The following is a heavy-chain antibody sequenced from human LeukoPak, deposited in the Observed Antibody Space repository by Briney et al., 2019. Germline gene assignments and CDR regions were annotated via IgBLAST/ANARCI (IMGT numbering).Heavy chain of an antibody. D-gene: IGHD4-23*01. CDR1: GYTFTGYY. CDR3: ARKVVMGVDY. J-gene: IGHJ4*02. CDR2: INPNSGGT. V-gene: IGHV1-2*02. Sequence: ASVKVSCKASGYTFTGYYMHWVRQAPGQGLEWMGWINPNSGGTNYAQKFQGRVTMTRDTSISTAYMERSRLRSDDAAVYYCARKVVMGVDYWGQGTLVTVSS.